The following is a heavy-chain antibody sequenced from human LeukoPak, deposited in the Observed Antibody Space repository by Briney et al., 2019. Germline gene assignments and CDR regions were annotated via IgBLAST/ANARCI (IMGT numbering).Heavy chain of an antibody. CDR2: ISWKSGGI. V-gene: IGHV3-9*01. J-gene: IGHJ4*02. CDR1: GFTFDDYA. CDR3: AKEGAIAAAGTGDY. D-gene: IGHD6-13*01. Sequence: GGSLRLSCAASGFTFDDYAMHWVRQAPGKGLEWVSGISWKSGGIGYADSVKGRFTISRDNAKNSLYLQMNSMRAEDTALYYCAKEGAIAAAGTGDYWGQGTLVTVSS.